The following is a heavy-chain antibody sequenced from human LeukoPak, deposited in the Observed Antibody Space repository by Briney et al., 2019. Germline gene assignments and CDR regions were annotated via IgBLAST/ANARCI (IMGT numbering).Heavy chain of an antibody. D-gene: IGHD2-2*01. CDR1: GGSISSGGYY. CDR2: IYYSGST. CDR3: ARDASNAGGFDY. Sequence: PSETLSLTCTVSGGSISSGGYYWSWIRQHPGKGLEWIGYIYYSGSTYYNPSLKSRVTISVDTSKNQFSLKLSSVTVADTAVYYCARDASNAGGFDYWGQGTLVTVSS. V-gene: IGHV4-31*03. J-gene: IGHJ4*02.